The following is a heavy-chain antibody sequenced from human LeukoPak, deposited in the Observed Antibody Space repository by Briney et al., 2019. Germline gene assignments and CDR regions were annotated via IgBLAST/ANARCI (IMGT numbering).Heavy chain of an antibody. CDR3: VRRDNTGWNYFDH. D-gene: IGHD6-19*01. Sequence: SETLSLTCTVSGGSINSHYWSWIRLPPGKGLQWIGDIYYSERTNYNPSLRSRVTISVDTSKNQLSLKLTSVLAADTAMYYCVRRDNTGWNYFDHWGQGILVTVSS. J-gene: IGHJ4*02. CDR1: GGSINSHY. V-gene: IGHV4-59*08. CDR2: IYYSERT.